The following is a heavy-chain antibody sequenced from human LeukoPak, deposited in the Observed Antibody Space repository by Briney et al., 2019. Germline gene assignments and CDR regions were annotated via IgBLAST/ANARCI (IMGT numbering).Heavy chain of an antibody. CDR2: ISSGGST. CDR3: ARRGHGYGSPFDY. D-gene: IGHD5-18*01. CDR1: GFTVSSNY. J-gene: IGHJ4*02. V-gene: IGHV3-66*04. Sequence: GGSLRLSCAPSGFTVSSNYMSWVRQAPGKGLEWVSMISSGGSTDYADSVKGRFTISRDNSKNTLDLQMNSLRGEDTAVYYCARRGHGYGSPFDYWGQGTLVTVSS.